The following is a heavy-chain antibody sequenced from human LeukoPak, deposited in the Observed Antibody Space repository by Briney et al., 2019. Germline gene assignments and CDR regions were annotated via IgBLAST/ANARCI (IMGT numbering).Heavy chain of an antibody. Sequence: SETLSLTCTVSGGSISSYYWSWIRQPPGKGLEWIGYIYYSGSTNYNPSLKSRVTISVDTSKNQFSLKLSSVTAADTAVYYCARRKFRYFDWLSPFDYWGQGTLVTVSS. CDR1: GGSISSYY. CDR3: ARRKFRYFDWLSPFDY. CDR2: IYYSGST. V-gene: IGHV4-59*12. D-gene: IGHD3-9*01. J-gene: IGHJ4*02.